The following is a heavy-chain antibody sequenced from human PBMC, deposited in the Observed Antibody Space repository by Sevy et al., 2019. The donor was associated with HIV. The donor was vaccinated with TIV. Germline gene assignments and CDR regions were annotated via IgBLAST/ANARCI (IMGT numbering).Heavy chain of an antibody. J-gene: IGHJ6*02. CDR1: GFTFSTDD. CDR2: IGTAGDT. D-gene: IGHD3-16*01. V-gene: IGHV3-13*01. Sequence: GGSLRLSCVGSGFTFSTDDMHWVRQATGKGLEWVSGIGTAGDTYYPGSVKGRFTISRENAKNPLYLQMDSLRAGDTAGYYCARDRGGGGGEHYYGMDVWGQGTTVTVSS. CDR3: ARDRGGGGGEHYYGMDV.